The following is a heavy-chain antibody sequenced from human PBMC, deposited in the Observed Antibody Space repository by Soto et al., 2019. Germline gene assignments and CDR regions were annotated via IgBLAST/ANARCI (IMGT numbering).Heavy chain of an antibody. CDR1: GGSISSSSYY. Sequence: QLQLQESGPGLVKPSETLSLTCTVSGGSISSSSYYWGWIRQPPGKGLEWIGSFYYSGRTYYNPSLKSRVTMSIDTSKNQFSLRLSSVTAADTAVYFCASLAGYSSSWYFFFDYWGQGTLVTASS. CDR3: ASLAGYSSSWYFFFDY. J-gene: IGHJ4*02. V-gene: IGHV4-39*01. D-gene: IGHD6-13*01. CDR2: FYYSGRT.